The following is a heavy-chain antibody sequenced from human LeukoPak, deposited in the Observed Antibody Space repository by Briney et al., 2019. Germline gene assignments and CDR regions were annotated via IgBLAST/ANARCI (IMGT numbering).Heavy chain of an antibody. D-gene: IGHD7-27*01. CDR1: NNTLSNNG. CDR2: ISGYNTYT. CDR3: ARVRLVWGMETFDL. V-gene: IGHV1-18*01. J-gene: IGHJ3*01. Sequence: ASVKVSCKASNNTLSNNGITWVRQAPGQGLEWMGWISGYNTYTTYAQKFQDRVTMAKDTSTNTAYMEMRSLRSDDTAIYYCARVRLVWGMETFDLWGQGTMVTVSS.